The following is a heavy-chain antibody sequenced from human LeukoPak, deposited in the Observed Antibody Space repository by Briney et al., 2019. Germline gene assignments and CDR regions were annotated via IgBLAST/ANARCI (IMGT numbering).Heavy chain of an antibody. CDR3: ARGRPSIVVVTRWAGQAFDI. D-gene: IGHD2-21*02. CDR2: ISSSSSYI. CDR1: GFTFSSYS. V-gene: IGHV3-21*01. Sequence: GGSLRLSCAASGFTFSSYSMNWVRQAPGKGLEWVLSISSSSSYIYYADSVKSRFTISRDNAKNSLYLQMNSLRAEDTAVYYCARGRPSIVVVTRWAGQAFDIWGQGTMVTVSS. J-gene: IGHJ3*02.